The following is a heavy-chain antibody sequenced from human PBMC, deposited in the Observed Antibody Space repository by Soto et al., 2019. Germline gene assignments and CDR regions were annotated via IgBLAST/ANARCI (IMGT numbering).Heavy chain of an antibody. Sequence: SETLSLTCTVSGGSISSYYWSWIRQPPGKGLEWIGHIYYSGSTKDNPSLKSRVTISVDTSKNQFTLKLSSVTAADTAVYYCVRDRGPGGNPEYSSYGMDVWGQGTRVPFSS. D-gene: IGHD2-15*01. CDR1: GGSISSYY. CDR3: VRDRGPGGNPEYSSYGMDV. CDR2: IYYSGST. J-gene: IGHJ6*02. V-gene: IGHV4-59*01.